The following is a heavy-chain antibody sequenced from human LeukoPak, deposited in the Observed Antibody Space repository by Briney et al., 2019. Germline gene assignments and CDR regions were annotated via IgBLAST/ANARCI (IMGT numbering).Heavy chain of an antibody. D-gene: IGHD3-16*01. J-gene: IGHJ4*02. CDR1: GFTFSSYG. V-gene: IGHV3-21*01. CDR3: ARDQGAPGLFDY. CDR2: ISSSSSYI. Sequence: GGSLRLSCAASGFTFSSYGMNWVRQAPGKGLEWVSSISSSSSYIYYADSVKGRFTISRDNAKNSLYLQMNSLRAEDTAVYYCARDQGAPGLFDYWGQGTLVTVSS.